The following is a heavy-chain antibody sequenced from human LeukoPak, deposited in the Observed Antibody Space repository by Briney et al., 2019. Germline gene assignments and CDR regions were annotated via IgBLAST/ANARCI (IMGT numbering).Heavy chain of an antibody. Sequence: GGSLRLSCAVSGFTFDDHGMHWVRQAPGKGLEWVSAISNNGGYTYYADSVQGRFTISRDNSKSTLCLQMNSLRAEDTAVYYCAKQLGYCSDGSCYFPYWGQGTLVTVSS. CDR1: GFTFDDHG. CDR2: ISNNGGYT. D-gene: IGHD2-15*01. V-gene: IGHV3-23*01. J-gene: IGHJ4*02. CDR3: AKQLGYCSDGSCYFPY.